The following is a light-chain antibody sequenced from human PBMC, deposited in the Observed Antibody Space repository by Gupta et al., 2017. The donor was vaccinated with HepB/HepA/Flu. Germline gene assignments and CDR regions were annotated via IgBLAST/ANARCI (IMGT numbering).Light chain of an antibody. CDR3: HQTDNTPIT. J-gene: IGKJ4*01. CDR1: QSVSNY. V-gene: IGKV1-39*01. CDR2: AAS. Sequence: DIQMTQSPSSLSASVGDRITITCRASQSVSNYLNWYQQKPEKAPNLLIYAASSLQSGVPSRFSGSGSGTXFTLTIXKLQPDDFATYYCHQTDNTPITFGXGTKVEIK.